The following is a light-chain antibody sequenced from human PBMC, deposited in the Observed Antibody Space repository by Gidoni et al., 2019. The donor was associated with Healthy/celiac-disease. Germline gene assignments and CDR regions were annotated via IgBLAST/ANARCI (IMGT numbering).Light chain of an antibody. CDR2: SIN. CDR3: AAWDDSLNGPHVV. Sequence: QSVLTQPPSASGTPGQRVTISCSGSSSNIGSNTVNWYQQLPGTAPKLLIYSINQRPSGGPDRFSGSKSGTSASLAISGLQSEDEADYYCAAWDDSLNGPHVVFGGGTKLTVL. J-gene: IGLJ2*01. CDR1: SSNIGSNT. V-gene: IGLV1-44*01.